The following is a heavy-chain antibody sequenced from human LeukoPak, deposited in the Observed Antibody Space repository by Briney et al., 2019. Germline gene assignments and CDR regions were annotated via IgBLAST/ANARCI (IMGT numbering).Heavy chain of an antibody. Sequence: ASVKVSCKASGYTFTSYDINWVRQAPGQGLEWMGWMNPNSGNTDYAQKFKGRVTITRNTTISKAYMEMSRQRSEDTAVYYCARATYYYGSGSYGDWFDPWGQGTLVTVSS. CDR1: GYTFTSYD. D-gene: IGHD3-10*01. J-gene: IGHJ5*02. V-gene: IGHV1-8*03. CDR3: ARATYYYGSGSYGDWFDP. CDR2: MNPNSGNT.